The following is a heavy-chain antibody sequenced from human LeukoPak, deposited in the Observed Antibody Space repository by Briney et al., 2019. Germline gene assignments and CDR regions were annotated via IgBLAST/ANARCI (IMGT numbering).Heavy chain of an antibody. J-gene: IGHJ3*02. CDR1: GGSISSGGYY. D-gene: IGHD1-14*01. CDR3: ARAEADAFDI. Sequence: SETLSLTCTVSGGSISSGGYYWSWIRQHPGKGLEWIGYIYYSGSTYYNPSLKSRVTISVDTSKNQFSLKLSSVTAADTAVYYCARAEADAFDIWGQGTMATVSS. CDR2: IYYSGST. V-gene: IGHV4-31*03.